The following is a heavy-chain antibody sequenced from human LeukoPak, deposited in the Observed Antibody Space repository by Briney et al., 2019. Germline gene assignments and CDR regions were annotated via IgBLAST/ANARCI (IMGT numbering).Heavy chain of an antibody. Sequence: PGGSLRLSCAASGFTFRNYYMTWIRQAPGKGLEWVSYISASGDTIYYGDSVRGRFTISRDNAKNSLYLDMNTLKAEDTAVYYCARDPSWEILSYFDYWGQGTLGSVSS. CDR2: ISASGDTI. CDR1: GFTFRNYY. D-gene: IGHD1-26*01. J-gene: IGHJ4*02. CDR3: ARDPSWEILSYFDY. V-gene: IGHV3-11*04.